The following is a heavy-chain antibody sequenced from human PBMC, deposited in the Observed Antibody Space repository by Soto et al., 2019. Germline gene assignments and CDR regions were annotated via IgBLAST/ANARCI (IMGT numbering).Heavy chain of an antibody. V-gene: IGHV1-8*01. J-gene: IGHJ6*02. CDR1: GYTFTSYD. Sequence: QVQLVQSGAEVKKPGASVKVSCKASGYTFTSYDINWVRQATGQGLEWMGWMNPNSVNTGYAQKVQGRVTMTRNTSISTAYLELSSLRSEDTAVYYCARGLRILEWFHPDYYYYYGMDVWGQGSTVTVSS. CDR2: MNPNSVNT. CDR3: ARGLRILEWFHPDYYYYYGMDV. D-gene: IGHD3-3*01.